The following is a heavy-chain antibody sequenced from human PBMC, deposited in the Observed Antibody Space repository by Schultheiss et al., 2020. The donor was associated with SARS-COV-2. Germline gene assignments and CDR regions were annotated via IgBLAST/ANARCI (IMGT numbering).Heavy chain of an antibody. J-gene: IGHJ6*02. CDR2: ISYDGSNK. Sequence: GGSLRLSCAASGFTFSSYAMHWVRQAPGNGLEWVAVISYDGSNKYYADSVKGRFTISRDNAKNSRYLQMNSLRADDTAVYYCARAPPGYCDYGNYGMDVWGQGTTVTVS. V-gene: IGHV3-30*14. CDR3: ARAPPGYCDYGNYGMDV. D-gene: IGHD4-17*01. CDR1: GFTFSSYA.